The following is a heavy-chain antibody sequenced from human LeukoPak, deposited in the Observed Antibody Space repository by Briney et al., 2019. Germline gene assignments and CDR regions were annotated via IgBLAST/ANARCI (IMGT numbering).Heavy chain of an antibody. J-gene: IGHJ6*04. CDR2: ISGSGGST. D-gene: IGHD5-12*01. CDR1: GSTFSSYA. V-gene: IGHV3-23*01. Sequence: PGGSLRLSCAASGSTFSSYAMSWVRQAPGKGLEWVSAISGSGGSTYYADSVKGRFTISRDNAKNSLYLQMNSLRAEDTAVYYCASFRLRNYYYGMDVWGKGTTVTVSS. CDR3: ASFRLRNYYYGMDV.